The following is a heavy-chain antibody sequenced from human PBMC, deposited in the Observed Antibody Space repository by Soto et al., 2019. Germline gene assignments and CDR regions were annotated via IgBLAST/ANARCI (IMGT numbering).Heavy chain of an antibody. CDR2: ISAKSGDT. J-gene: IGHJ4*02. V-gene: IGHV1-18*01. D-gene: IGHD2-2*01. Sequence: ASVKVSCKASGYTFTSYGFSWVRQAPGQGLEWVGWISAKSGDTNSAKTLQGRVTLTTDTSTGTAYMDLRSLRSDDTAVYYCARDFRSSCTGNSCIYFDYWGQGXQVTVYS. CDR3: ARDFRSSCTGNSCIYFDY. CDR1: GYTFTSYG.